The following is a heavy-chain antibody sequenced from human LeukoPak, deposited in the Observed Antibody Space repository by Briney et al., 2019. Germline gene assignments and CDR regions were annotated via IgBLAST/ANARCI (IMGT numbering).Heavy chain of an antibody. Sequence: PGGSLRLSCAASGFTFSNYAMHWVRQAPGKGLEWVAVISYDGSNKYYADSVKGRFTISRDNSKNTLYLQMNSLRDEDTAVYYCAKHRFESGGYHSTDWGQGTLVTVSS. CDR1: GFTFSNYA. V-gene: IGHV3-30-3*02. J-gene: IGHJ4*02. D-gene: IGHD3-22*01. CDR2: ISYDGSNK. CDR3: AKHRFESGGYHSTD.